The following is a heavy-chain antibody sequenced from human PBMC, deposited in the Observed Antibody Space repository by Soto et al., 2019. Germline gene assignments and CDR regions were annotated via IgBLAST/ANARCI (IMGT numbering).Heavy chain of an antibody. CDR2: IYHSGST. J-gene: IGHJ4*02. Sequence: SETLSLTCAVSGYSISSGYYWGWIRQPPGKGLEWIGSIYHSGSTYYNPSLKSRVTISVDTSKNQFSLKLSSVTAADTAVYYCARIRYCTNGVCYTREYYFDYWGQGTLVTVS. V-gene: IGHV4-38-2*01. D-gene: IGHD2-8*01. CDR1: GYSISSGYY. CDR3: ARIRYCTNGVCYTREYYFDY.